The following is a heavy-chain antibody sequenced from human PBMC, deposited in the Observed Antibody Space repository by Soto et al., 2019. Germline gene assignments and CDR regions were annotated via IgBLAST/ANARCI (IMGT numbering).Heavy chain of an antibody. CDR3: ARTAADCSSTSCNLGWGEPSLGDYYYGMDV. Sequence: GESLKISCKGSGYSFTSYWIGWVRQMPGKGLEWMGIIYPGDSDTRYSPSFQGQVTISADKSISTAYLQWSSLKASDTAMYYCARTAADCSSTSCNLGWGEPSLGDYYYGMDVWGQGTTVTVSS. D-gene: IGHD2-2*01. CDR1: GYSFTSYW. J-gene: IGHJ6*02. V-gene: IGHV5-51*01. CDR2: IYPGDSDT.